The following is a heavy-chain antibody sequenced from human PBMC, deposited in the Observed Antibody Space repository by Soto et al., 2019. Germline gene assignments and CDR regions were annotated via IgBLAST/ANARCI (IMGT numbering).Heavy chain of an antibody. CDR2: IGSGGSII. CDR3: ARFCPDDDGMPGSRPASDV. D-gene: IGHD2-2*01. J-gene: IGHJ6*03. Sequence: GKALEWGSYIGSGGSIIYYADSVKGRFTISRDNAKNSLYLEMHSLRAADTAVYYCARFCPDDDGMPGSRPASDVLRKRST. V-gene: IGHV3-11*01.